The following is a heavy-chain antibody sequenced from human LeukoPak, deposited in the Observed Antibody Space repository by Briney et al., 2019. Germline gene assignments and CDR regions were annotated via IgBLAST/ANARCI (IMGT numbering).Heavy chain of an antibody. CDR3: ARGPYAYTSSATLGSYNWFDP. CDR1: GSSFPNYW. Sequence: PGESLKISCQGSGSSFPNYWIGWVRQMPGKGLEWMGIIYPGDSHTRYSPSFQDQVTISVDKSISTAYLQWSSLKASDTAMYYCARGPYAYTSSATLGSYNWFDPWGQGSLVTVSS. D-gene: IGHD2-2*02. J-gene: IGHJ5*02. CDR2: IYPGDSHT. V-gene: IGHV5-51*01.